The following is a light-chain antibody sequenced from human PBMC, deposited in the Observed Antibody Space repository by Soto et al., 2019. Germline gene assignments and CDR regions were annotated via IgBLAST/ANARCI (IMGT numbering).Light chain of an antibody. Sequence: VLTQSPGTLYLSPGERATLSCRASQSVINRHFAWYQQKPGQAPRLLITSSSIRATVVPERFSGSGSGTAFTLTISRLEPEYSAVYCCHQYDNSPLTFGQGTKVDIK. CDR2: SSS. V-gene: IGKV3-20*01. CDR3: HQYDNSPLT. J-gene: IGKJ1*01. CDR1: QSVINRH.